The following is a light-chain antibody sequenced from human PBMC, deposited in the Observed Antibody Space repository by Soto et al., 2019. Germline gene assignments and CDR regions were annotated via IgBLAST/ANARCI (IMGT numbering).Light chain of an antibody. Sequence: DVVMTQSPLSLPVTLGQPASISCRSSQSLAYSDGNTYLNWIQQKPGQSPQLLIYEVSTRVSGVPDRFSGSGSGTDFTLEISRVETDDVGIYYCMQSTQLPPTFGQGTRLEIK. CDR3: MQSTQLPPT. J-gene: IGKJ5*01. CDR2: EVS. V-gene: IGKV2-30*01. CDR1: QSLAYSDGNTY.